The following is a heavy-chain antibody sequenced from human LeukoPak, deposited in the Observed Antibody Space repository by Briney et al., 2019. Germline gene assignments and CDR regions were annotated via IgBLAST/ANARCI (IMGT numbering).Heavy chain of an antibody. Sequence: SEPLSLTCAVYGGSFSGYYWSWIRQPPGKGLEWIGEINHSGSTNYNPSLKSRVTISVDTSKNQISLKLSSVTAADTAVYYCARVSPYGYYDSSGYYNRFDPWGQGTLVTVSS. J-gene: IGHJ5*02. CDR2: INHSGST. CDR3: ARVSPYGYYDSSGYYNRFDP. D-gene: IGHD3-22*01. V-gene: IGHV4-34*01. CDR1: GGSFSGYY.